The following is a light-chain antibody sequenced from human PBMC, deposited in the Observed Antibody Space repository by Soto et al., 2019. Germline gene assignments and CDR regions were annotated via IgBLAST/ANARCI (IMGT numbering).Light chain of an antibody. CDR2: AAS. J-gene: IGKJ1*01. CDR3: QQYEIAPKT. CDR1: QILRRNS. Sequence: EIVLTQSPGTLSLSPGEKATLSVRAIQILRRNSLAWYQQKPGQAPSLLIYAASSRATGIPDRFSGSGSGTDFTLSISRLEPEDFAVYYCQQYEIAPKTFGQGTKVEIK. V-gene: IGKV3-20*01.